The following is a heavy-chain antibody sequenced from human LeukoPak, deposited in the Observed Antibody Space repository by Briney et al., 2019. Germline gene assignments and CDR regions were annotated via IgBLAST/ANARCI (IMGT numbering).Heavy chain of an antibody. V-gene: IGHV4-61*01. CDR3: ARDYSDYIWGSYRSSGVFDI. J-gene: IGHJ3*02. Sequence: PSETLSHTCTVSGGSVSSGNYYWSWIRQPPGKGLEWIGYIYYSGSTNYNPSLKSRVTILVDTSKNQFSLKLSSVTAADTAVYYCARDYSDYIWGSYRSSGVFDIWGQGTMVTVSS. CDR2: IYYSGST. D-gene: IGHD3-16*02. CDR1: GGSVSSGNYY.